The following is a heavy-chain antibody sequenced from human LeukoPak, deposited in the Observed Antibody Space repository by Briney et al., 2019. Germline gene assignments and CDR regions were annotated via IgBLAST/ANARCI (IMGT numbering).Heavy chain of an antibody. V-gene: IGHV4-34*01. J-gene: IGHJ6*03. CDR1: GGSFSGYY. CDR3: ARVSFFRWASTRPSYYYYYMDV. CDR2: INPSEST. D-gene: IGHD2-15*01. Sequence: TSETLSLTCAVYGGSFSGYYWSWIRQPPGQGLEWVGEINPSESTNYNPSLKSRVTLSVDTSKNKFSLRLSSVTAADTAIYYCARVSFFRWASTRPSYYYYYMDVWGKGTTVTISS.